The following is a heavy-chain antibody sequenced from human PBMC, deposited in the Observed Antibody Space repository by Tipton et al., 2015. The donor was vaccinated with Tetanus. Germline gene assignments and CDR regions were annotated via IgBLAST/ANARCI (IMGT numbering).Heavy chain of an antibody. CDR3: ARGKDSRNYYMDFDY. Sequence: TLSLTCIVSGGSISSSSYYWGWIRQPPGKGLEWIGSISYKGSTYYNPSLKSRVTMSVDTSKNQFSLRLRSVTAADTAVYYCARGKDSRNYYMDFDYWGQGTLVTVSS. D-gene: IGHD3-10*01. CDR2: ISYKGST. V-gene: IGHV4-39*01. J-gene: IGHJ4*02. CDR1: GGSISSSSYY.